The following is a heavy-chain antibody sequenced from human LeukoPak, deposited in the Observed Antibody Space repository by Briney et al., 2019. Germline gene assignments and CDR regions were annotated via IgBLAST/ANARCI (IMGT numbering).Heavy chain of an antibody. J-gene: IGHJ4*02. Sequence: PSETLSLTCSVSGGSISSCTYSWGWIRQPPGKGLEWIGSFSCSGSTYYNPSLKSRVTISVDTSKSQFSLYMDSVTAADTAVYYCARDWNRYAYWGQGTLVTVSS. CDR2: FSCSGST. V-gene: IGHV4-39*07. D-gene: IGHD1-1*01. CDR3: ARDWNRYAY. CDR1: GGSISSCTYS.